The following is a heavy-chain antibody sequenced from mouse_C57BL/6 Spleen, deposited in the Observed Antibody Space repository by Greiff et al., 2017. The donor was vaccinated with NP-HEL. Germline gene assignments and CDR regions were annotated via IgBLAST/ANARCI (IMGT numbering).Heavy chain of an antibody. Sequence: VHLVESGPELVKPGASVKISCKASGYSFTSYYIHWVKQRPGQGLEWIGWIYPGSGNTMYNETFKGKATLTADTSSSTAYMQRSSITSEDSAVYYCVAGTLAWFAYWGQGTLVTVSA. CDR2: IYPGSGNT. V-gene: IGHV1-66*01. CDR1: GYSFTSYY. CDR3: VAGTLAWFAY. J-gene: IGHJ3*01. D-gene: IGHD4-1*01.